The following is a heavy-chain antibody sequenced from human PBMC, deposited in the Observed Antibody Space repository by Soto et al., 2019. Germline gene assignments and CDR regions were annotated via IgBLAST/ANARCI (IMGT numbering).Heavy chain of an antibody. CDR2: ISYDGSNK. J-gene: IGHJ4*02. CDR1: GFTFSSYG. D-gene: IGHD3-16*02. Sequence: QVQLVESGGGVVQPGRSLRLSCAASGFTFSSYGMHWVRQAPGKGLEWVAVISYDGSNKYYADSVKGRFTISRDNSKNPLYLQMNSLRAEDTAVYYCAKEVNDYVWGSYRSSLDYWGQGTLVTVSS. V-gene: IGHV3-30*18. CDR3: AKEVNDYVWGSYRSSLDY.